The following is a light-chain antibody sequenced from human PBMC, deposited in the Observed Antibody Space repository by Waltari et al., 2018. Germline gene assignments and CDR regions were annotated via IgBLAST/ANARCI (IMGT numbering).Light chain of an antibody. J-gene: IGKJ1*01. CDR2: RAS. V-gene: IGKV1-33*01. CDR1: QGISNW. CDR3: QQHDNSPPT. Sequence: DIQMTQSPSSLSASVGDRVNITCRASQGISNWLAWYQQKPGKAPKLLIYRASNLETGVPSRFSGSGSGTDFTLTISSLQPEDIATYYCQQHDNSPPTFGQGTKVEIK.